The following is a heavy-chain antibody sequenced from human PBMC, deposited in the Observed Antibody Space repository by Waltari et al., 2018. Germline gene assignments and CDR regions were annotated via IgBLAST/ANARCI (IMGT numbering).Heavy chain of an antibody. CDR2: IYNNGIS. CDR3: ARDILLPGASLYFDF. CDR1: GGSVSSHY. D-gene: IGHD1-26*01. J-gene: IGHJ4*02. Sequence: QVQLQESGPRLVKPSETLSLTCTVSGGSVSSHYWSWIRQTREKGLEWIGKIYNNGISNLYSSFKSRVSMSVDTSKTQFSLTLRSVTAADTAVYYCARDILLPGASLYFDFWGQGMLVTVSS. V-gene: IGHV4-59*02.